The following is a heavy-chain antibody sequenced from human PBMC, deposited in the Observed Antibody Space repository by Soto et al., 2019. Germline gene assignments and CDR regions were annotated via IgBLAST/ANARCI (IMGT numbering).Heavy chain of an antibody. CDR1: GFTFSSYA. V-gene: IGHV3-23*01. CDR2: ISGSDNTT. J-gene: IGHJ6*02. CDR3: APMGV. Sequence: GSLRLSCASSGFTFSSYAMSWVRQAPGKGLAWVSAISGSDNTTYYADSVKGRFTISRDNSKNTLYLQMSSLRADDTAVYHCAPMGVWGQGTTVTVSS.